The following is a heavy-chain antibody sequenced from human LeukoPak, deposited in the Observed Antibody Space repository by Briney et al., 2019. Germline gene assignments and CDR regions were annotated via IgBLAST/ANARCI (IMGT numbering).Heavy chain of an antibody. J-gene: IGHJ4*02. V-gene: IGHV3-30*03. CDR2: ISYDGSNK. D-gene: IGHD5-18*01. CDR1: GFTFSSYG. Sequence: PGGSLRLSCTASGFTFSSYGMHWVRQAPGKGLEWVAVISYDGSNKYYADSVKGRFTISRDNSKNTLYLQMNSLRSDDTAVYYCARVREDSYGYGYWGQGTLVTVSS. CDR3: ARVREDSYGYGY.